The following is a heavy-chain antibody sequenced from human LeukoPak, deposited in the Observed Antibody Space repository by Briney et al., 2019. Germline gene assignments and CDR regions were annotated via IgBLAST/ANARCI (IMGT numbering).Heavy chain of an antibody. CDR1: AFTLSSYG. CDR3: ANAGYCSGGSCYDSVLVIDY. V-gene: IGHV3-30*18. CDR2: ISYDGSNK. D-gene: IGHD2-15*01. Sequence: GRSLRLSCAASAFTLSSYGMHWVRQAPGKGLEWVAVISYDGSNKYYADSVKGRFTISRDNSKNTLYLQMNSLRAEDTAVYYCANAGYCSGGSCYDSVLVIDYWGKGTLVTVSS. J-gene: IGHJ4*02.